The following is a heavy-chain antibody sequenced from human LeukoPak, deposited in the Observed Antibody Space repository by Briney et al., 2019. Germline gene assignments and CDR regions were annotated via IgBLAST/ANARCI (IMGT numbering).Heavy chain of an antibody. Sequence: ASVKVSCKASGYTFTSYGISWVRQAPGQGLEWMGWISAYNGNTNYAQKLQGRVTMTTDTSTSTAYMELRSLRSDDTAVYYCAREGGSYAYYYYYYMDVWGKGTTVTVSS. CDR1: GYTFTSYG. D-gene: IGHD1-26*01. CDR3: AREGGSYAYYYYYYMDV. J-gene: IGHJ6*03. V-gene: IGHV1-18*01. CDR2: ISAYNGNT.